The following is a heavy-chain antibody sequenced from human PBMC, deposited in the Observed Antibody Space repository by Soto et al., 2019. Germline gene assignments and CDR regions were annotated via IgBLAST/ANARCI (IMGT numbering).Heavy chain of an antibody. J-gene: IGHJ6*02. CDR2: INPKSGGT. D-gene: IGHD2-8*01. V-gene: IGHV1-2*04. Sequence: QVQLVQSGAEVKKPGASVKVSCKASGYSFTDYHIHWVRQAPGQGLEWLGRINPKSGGTSTAQKFQRWVTMTTDTSISTASMELTRLASDETAIYYCARGDSTDCSNGVCSFFYNHDMHVWGQGTTVTGSS. CDR3: ARGDSTDCSNGVCSFFYNHDMHV. CDR1: GYSFTDYH.